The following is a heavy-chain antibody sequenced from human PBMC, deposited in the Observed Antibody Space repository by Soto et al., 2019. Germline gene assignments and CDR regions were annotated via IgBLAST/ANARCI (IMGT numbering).Heavy chain of an antibody. CDR1: GGSISSSSYY. CDR2: IYYSGST. D-gene: IGHD3-3*01. Sequence: SEILSLTCTVSGGSISSSSYYWGWIRQPPGKGLEWIGSIYYSGSTYYNPSLKSRVTISVDTSKNQFSLKLSSVTAADTAVYYCARLGGYDFWSGYLDGISWFDPWGQGTLVTVSS. J-gene: IGHJ5*02. CDR3: ARLGGYDFWSGYLDGISWFDP. V-gene: IGHV4-39*01.